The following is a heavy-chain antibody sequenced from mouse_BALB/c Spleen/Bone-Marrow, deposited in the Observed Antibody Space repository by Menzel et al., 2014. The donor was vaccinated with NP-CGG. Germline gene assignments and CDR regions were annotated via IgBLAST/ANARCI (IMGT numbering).Heavy chain of an antibody. D-gene: IGHD1-1*01. J-gene: IGHJ4*01. CDR1: GYTFTSYW. Sequence: DLVKPGASVKLSCEASGYTFTSYWITWISQRPGQGLEWIGRIAPGSGSTYYDDMVKGKATMTVDTSSSTAYIQLSSLSSEDSAVYFCARSYYGRAMDYWGQGTSVTVSS. CDR2: IAPGSGST. V-gene: IGHV1S41*01. CDR3: ARSYYGRAMDY.